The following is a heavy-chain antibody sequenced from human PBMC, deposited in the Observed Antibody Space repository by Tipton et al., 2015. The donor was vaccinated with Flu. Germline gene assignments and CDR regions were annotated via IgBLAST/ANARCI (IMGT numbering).Heavy chain of an antibody. V-gene: IGHV4-59*01. CDR3: ARGGWEPHGGWFDP. D-gene: IGHD1-26*01. J-gene: IGHJ5*02. CDR2: VFYSGTT. Sequence: LRLSCTVSGDSLRSYYWSWIRQSPGKGLEWIGQVFYSGTTNYNPSLKSRVTISLGKSKNQFSLNLNSMTTADTAVFYCARGGWEPHGGWFDPWGQGILVTVSS. CDR1: GDSLRSYY.